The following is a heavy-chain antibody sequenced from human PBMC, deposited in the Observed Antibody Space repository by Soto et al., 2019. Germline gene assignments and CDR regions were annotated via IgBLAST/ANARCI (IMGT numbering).Heavy chain of an antibody. V-gene: IGHV4-59*06. CDR2: IYYSGST. J-gene: IGHJ3*02. CDR3: ARDRARVYDSSGYSAFDI. D-gene: IGHD3-22*01. CDR1: GGSISSYY. Sequence: TSETLSLTCTVSGGSISSYYWSWIRQPPGKGLEWIGYIYYSGSTYYNPSLKSRVTISVDTSKNQFSLKLSSVTAADTAVYYCARDRARVYDSSGYSAFDIWGQGTMVTVSS.